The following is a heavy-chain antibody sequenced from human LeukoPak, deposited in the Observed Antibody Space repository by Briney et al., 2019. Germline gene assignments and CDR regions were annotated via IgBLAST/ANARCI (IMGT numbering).Heavy chain of an antibody. D-gene: IGHD3-22*01. CDR2: IFHRGTT. CDR3: ARHEDYYDSSGYTSEYFQH. V-gene: IGHV4-39*01. Sequence: PSETLSLTCSVSGGSISGSTSYWGWIRQPPGEGLEWIGNIFHRGTTYHNPSLKSRVTISVDTSKNQFSLKLSSVTAADTAVYYCARHEDYYDSSGYTSEYFQHWGQGTLVTVSS. CDR1: GGSISGSTSY. J-gene: IGHJ1*01.